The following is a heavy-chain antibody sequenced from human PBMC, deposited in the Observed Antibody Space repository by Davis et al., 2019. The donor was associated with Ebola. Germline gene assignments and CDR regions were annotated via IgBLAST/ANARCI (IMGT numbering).Heavy chain of an antibody. J-gene: IGHJ4*02. CDR1: GGSISSSSYY. CDR3: AFGVRGTVDPLDD. Sequence: PGGSLRLSCTVSGGSISSSSYYWGWIRQPPGKGLEWIGTMRSSGTTSYNPSLKSRVTISVDTSKTQISLRLSSVTAADTAVYYCAFGVRGTVDPLDDWGQGTLVTVSS. D-gene: IGHD3-10*01. CDR2: MRSSGTT. V-gene: IGHV4-39*01.